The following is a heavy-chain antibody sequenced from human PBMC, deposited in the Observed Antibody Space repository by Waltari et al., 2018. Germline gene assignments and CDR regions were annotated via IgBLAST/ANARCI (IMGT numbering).Heavy chain of an antibody. Sequence: QVQLQESGPGLVKPSETLSLTCTVSGYSISSGYYWGWIRQPPGKGLEWIGSIYHSGSTSSGPSLKSRVPISVDTSKNQFPLKLSSVTAADTAVYYCARALSGGDRPSWFDPWGQGTLVTVSS. V-gene: IGHV4-38-2*02. CDR3: ARALSGGDRPSWFDP. CDR1: GYSISSGYY. CDR2: IYHSGST. J-gene: IGHJ5*02. D-gene: IGHD3-10*01.